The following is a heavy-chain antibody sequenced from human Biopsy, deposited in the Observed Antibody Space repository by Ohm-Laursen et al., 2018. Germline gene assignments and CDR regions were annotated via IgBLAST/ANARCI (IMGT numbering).Heavy chain of an antibody. CDR3: AADADGYYTEFDY. Sequence: ASVKVSCNASGGPSSNYAFSWVRQAPGQGLEWVGRIVPILGHLNYAQRFQGRVSVTADKSTTYVYMELSRLTSGDTAVYYCAADADGYYTEFDYWGPGTLVTVSS. V-gene: IGHV1-69*04. D-gene: IGHD3-3*01. J-gene: IGHJ4*02. CDR1: GGPSSNYA. CDR2: IVPILGHL.